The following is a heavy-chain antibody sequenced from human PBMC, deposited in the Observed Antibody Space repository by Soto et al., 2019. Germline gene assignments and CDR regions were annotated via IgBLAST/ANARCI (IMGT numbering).Heavy chain of an antibody. V-gene: IGHV3-21*01. CDR1: GFTFSSYS. CDR3: AREDYGDRIDAFDI. D-gene: IGHD4-17*01. CDR2: ISSSSSYI. Sequence: GGSLRLSCAASGFTFSSYSMNWVRQAPGKGLEWVSSISSSSSYIYYADSVKGRFTISRDNAKNSLYLQMNSLRAEDTAVYYCAREDYGDRIDAFDIWGQGTMVTVSS. J-gene: IGHJ3*02.